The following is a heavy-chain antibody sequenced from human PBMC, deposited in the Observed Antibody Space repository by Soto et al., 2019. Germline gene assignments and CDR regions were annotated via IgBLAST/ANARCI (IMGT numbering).Heavy chain of an antibody. J-gene: IGHJ5*02. V-gene: IGHV1-69*06. Sequence: QVQLVQSGAEVKKPGSSVRVSCKVSGGTFSSHAINWLRRAPGQGLEWMGVIIPITETPNNAEKFQGRVTITADKSTTTVYMELSSLTFDDTAVYFCARGNKGPGHYGPGSQGWYGPWGQGTLVTVSS. CDR2: IIPITETP. CDR1: GGTFSSHA. D-gene: IGHD3-10*01. CDR3: ARGNKGPGHYGPGSQGWYGP.